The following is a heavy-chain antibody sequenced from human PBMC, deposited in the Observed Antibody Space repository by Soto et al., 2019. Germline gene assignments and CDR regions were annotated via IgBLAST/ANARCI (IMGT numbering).Heavy chain of an antibody. CDR1: GFTFSSYA. J-gene: IGHJ4*02. CDR2: MSGTGGST. CDR3: AKAGFSSGWSPSYFDY. Sequence: EVQLLESAGGSVQPGRSLRLSCAASGFTFSSYAMNWVRQAPGKGLEWVSAMSGTGGSTYYADSVKGRFTISRDNSKNTLYLQMNSLRVEDTAVFYCAKAGFSSGWSPSYFDYWGQGTLVTVSS. D-gene: IGHD6-19*01. V-gene: IGHV3-23*01.